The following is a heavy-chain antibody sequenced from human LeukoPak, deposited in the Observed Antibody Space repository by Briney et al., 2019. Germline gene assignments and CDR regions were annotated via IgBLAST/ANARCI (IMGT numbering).Heavy chain of an antibody. D-gene: IGHD2-2*01. V-gene: IGHV1-69*05. Sequence: GSSVKVSCKASGGTFSSYAISWVRQAPGQGLEWMGGIIPIFGTANYAQKFQGRVTITTDESTSTAYMELSSLRSEDTAVYYCARETPPIYCSSTSCPFDYWGQGTLVTVS. CDR3: ARETPPIYCSSTSCPFDY. J-gene: IGHJ4*02. CDR1: GGTFSSYA. CDR2: IIPIFGTA.